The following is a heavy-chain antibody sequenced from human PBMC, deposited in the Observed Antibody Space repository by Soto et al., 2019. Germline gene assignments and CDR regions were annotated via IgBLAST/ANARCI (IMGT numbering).Heavy chain of an antibody. CDR2: ISAYNGNT. Sequence: ASVKVSCKASGYTFTSYGISWVRQAPGQGLEWMGWISAYNGNTNYAQKLQGRVTMTTDTSTSTAYMELRSLRSDDTAVYYCAIRSIAAAGYYYYYGMDVWGQGTTVTV. V-gene: IGHV1-18*01. J-gene: IGHJ6*02. CDR1: GYTFTSYG. D-gene: IGHD6-13*01. CDR3: AIRSIAAAGYYYYYGMDV.